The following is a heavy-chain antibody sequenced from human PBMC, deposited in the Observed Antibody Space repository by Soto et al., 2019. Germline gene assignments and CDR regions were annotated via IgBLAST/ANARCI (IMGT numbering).Heavy chain of an antibody. CDR2: ISAYNGNT. CDR3: ARSIVVVTALDY. D-gene: IGHD2-21*02. CDR1: GYTFTSYG. V-gene: IGHV1-18*01. Sequence: ASVKVSCTASGYTFTSYGISWVRLAPGQGLEWMGWISAYNGNTNYAQKFQGRVTITRDTSASTAYMELSSLRSEDTAVYYCARSIVVVTALDYWGQGTLVTVSS. J-gene: IGHJ4*02.